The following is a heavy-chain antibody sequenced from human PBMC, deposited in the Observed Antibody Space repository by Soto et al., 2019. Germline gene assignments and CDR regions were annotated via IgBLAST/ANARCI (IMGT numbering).Heavy chain of an antibody. CDR3: ARVAPIAAAGTLGNGWFDP. D-gene: IGHD6-13*01. J-gene: IGHJ5*02. Sequence: QVQLVQSGAEVKKPGASVKVSCKASGYTFTGYYMHWVRQAPGQGLEWMGWINPNSGSTNYAQKFQGWVTMTRDTSISTAYMELSRLRSDDTAVYYCARVAPIAAAGTLGNGWFDPWGQGTLVTVSS. CDR2: INPNSGST. V-gene: IGHV1-2*04. CDR1: GYTFTGYY.